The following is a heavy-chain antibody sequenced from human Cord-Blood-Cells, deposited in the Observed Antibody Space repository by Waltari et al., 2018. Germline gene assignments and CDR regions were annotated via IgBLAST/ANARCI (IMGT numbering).Heavy chain of an antibody. V-gene: IGHV1-69*10. J-gene: IGHJ4*02. CDR1: GGTFSSYA. CDR3: ARFGGYSGYDSGEYYFDY. CDR2: SIPIVGIA. Sequence: QVQLVQSGAEVKKPGSSVKVSCKASGGTFSSYAISWVRQAPGQGLEWMGGSIPIVGIANYAQKCQGRVTITADKSTSTAYMELSSLRSEDMAVYYCARFGGYSGYDSGEYYFDYWGQGTLVTVSS. D-gene: IGHD5-12*01.